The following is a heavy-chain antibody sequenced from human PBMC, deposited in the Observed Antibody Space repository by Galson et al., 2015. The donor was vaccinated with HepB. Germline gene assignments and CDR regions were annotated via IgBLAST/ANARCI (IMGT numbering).Heavy chain of an antibody. V-gene: IGHV1-46*01. CDR1: GYTFTSYY. Sequence: SVKVSCKASGYTFTSYYMPWVRQAPGQGLEWMGIINPSGGSTSYAQKFQGRVTMTRDTSTSTVYMELSSLRSEDTAVYYCAREAAAGGFDYWGQGTLVTVSS. CDR2: INPSGGST. CDR3: AREAAAGGFDY. J-gene: IGHJ4*02. D-gene: IGHD6-13*01.